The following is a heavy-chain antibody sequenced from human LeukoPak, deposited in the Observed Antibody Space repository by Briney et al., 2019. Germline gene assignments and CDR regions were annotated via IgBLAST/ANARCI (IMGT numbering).Heavy chain of an antibody. CDR3: AKDSSIYCSSTSCYSNFDY. D-gene: IGHD2-2*02. J-gene: IGHJ4*02. V-gene: IGHV3-23*01. CDR2: ISGSGGST. CDR1: GFTVSSNY. Sequence: GGSLRLSCAASGFTVSSNYMSWVRQAPGKGLEWVSAISGSGGSTYYADSVKGRFTISRDNSKNTLYLQMNSLRAEDTAVHYCAKDSSIYCSSTSCYSNFDYWGQGNLVTVSS.